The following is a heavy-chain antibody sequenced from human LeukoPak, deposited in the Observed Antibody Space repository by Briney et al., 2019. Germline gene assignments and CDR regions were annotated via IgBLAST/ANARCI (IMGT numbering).Heavy chain of an antibody. CDR2: IYYSGST. CDR1: GGSISSYY. V-gene: IGHV4-59*01. J-gene: IGHJ4*02. Sequence: SETLSLTRTVSGGSISSYYWSWIRQPPGKGLEWIGYIYYSGSTNYNPSLKSRVTISVDTSKNQFSLKLSSVTAADTAVYYCESGVFDWLMDYWGQGTLVTVSS. CDR3: ESGVFDWLMDY. D-gene: IGHD3-9*01.